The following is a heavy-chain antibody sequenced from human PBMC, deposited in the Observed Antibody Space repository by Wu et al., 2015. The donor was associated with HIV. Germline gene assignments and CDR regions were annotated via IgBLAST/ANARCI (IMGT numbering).Heavy chain of an antibody. CDR3: ARQVPIEPSIAVAGQDDY. CDR2: ISAYNGNT. V-gene: IGHV1-18*01. D-gene: IGHD6-19*01. Sequence: QVQLLQSGAEVKKPGASVKVSCKASGYTFTSYGISWVRQAPGQGLEWMGWISAYNGNTNYAQKLQGRVTMTTDTSTSTAYMELRSLRSDDTAVYYCARQVPIEPSIAVAGQDDYWGQGTLVTVSS. J-gene: IGHJ4*02. CDR1: GYTFTSYG.